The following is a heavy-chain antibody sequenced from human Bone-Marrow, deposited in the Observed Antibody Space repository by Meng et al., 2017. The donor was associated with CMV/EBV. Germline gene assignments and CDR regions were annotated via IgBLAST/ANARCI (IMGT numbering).Heavy chain of an antibody. CDR1: GYSFTGYW. CDR3: ARHQGYSSSWYFNYYYGMDV. J-gene: IGHJ6*02. D-gene: IGHD6-13*01. V-gene: IGHV5-51*01. Sequence: GESLKISCQGYGYSFTGYWIAWVRQMPGKGLECMGIIYPGDSDTRYSPSFQGQVTISADKSISTAYLQWSSLKASDTAMYYCARHQGYSSSWYFNYYYGMDVWGQGTTVTVSS. CDR2: IYPGDSDT.